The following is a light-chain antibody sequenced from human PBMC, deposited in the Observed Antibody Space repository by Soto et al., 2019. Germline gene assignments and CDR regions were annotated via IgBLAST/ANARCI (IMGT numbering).Light chain of an antibody. Sequence: EIVLTQSPATLSLSPGERATLSCRASQSVNTYLVWYQQKPGQAPRLLIYDASNRATGIPARFSGSGSGTDFTLTISSLEPEDFAVYYCQQRDIWPPVFGQGTKVEIK. V-gene: IGKV3-11*01. CDR2: DAS. J-gene: IGKJ1*01. CDR3: QQRDIWPPV. CDR1: QSVNTY.